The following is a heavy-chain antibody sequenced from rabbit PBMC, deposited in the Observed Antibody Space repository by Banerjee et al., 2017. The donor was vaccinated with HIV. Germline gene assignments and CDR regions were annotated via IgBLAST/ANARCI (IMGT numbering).Heavy chain of an antibody. D-gene: IGHD1-1*01. J-gene: IGHJ4*01. CDR1: GSDISRYS. CDR3: GRDGASGYNFNL. Sequence: QSLEESGGDLVKPGASLTLTCTASGSDISRYSMGWVRQAPGKGLEWIACIYVDSVANTYYANWAKGRFSISKTSSTTVTLQMTSLTDADTATYFCGRDGASGYNFNLWGPGTLVTVS. CDR2: IYVDSVANT. V-gene: IGHV1S40*01.